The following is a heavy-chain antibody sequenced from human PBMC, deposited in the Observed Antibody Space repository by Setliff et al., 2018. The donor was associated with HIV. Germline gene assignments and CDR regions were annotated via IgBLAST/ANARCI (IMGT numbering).Heavy chain of an antibody. V-gene: IGHV3-49*03. CDR3: TRGSSGSYYSAFDI. Sequence: GGSLRLSCAASGLSVNNAWMSWFRQAPGKGLEWVGFIRSKAYGGTTEYAASVKGRFTISRDESKSIAYLQMNSLKTEDTAVYYCTRGSSGSYYSAFDIWGQGTMVTVSS. CDR1: GLSVNNAW. CDR2: IRSKAYGGTT. J-gene: IGHJ3*02. D-gene: IGHD1-26*01.